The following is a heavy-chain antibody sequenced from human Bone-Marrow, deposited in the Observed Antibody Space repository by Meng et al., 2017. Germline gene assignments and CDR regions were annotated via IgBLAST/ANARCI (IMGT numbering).Heavy chain of an antibody. J-gene: IGHJ3*02. Sequence: GESLKISCTASGFTFGDYAMSWFRQAPGKGLEWVGFIRSKAYGGTTEYAASVKGRFTISRDNAKNSLYLQMNSLRAEDTAVYYCASNVVVTAIDAFDIWGQGTMVTVSS. D-gene: IGHD2-21*02. V-gene: IGHV3-49*03. CDR3: ASNVVVTAIDAFDI. CDR2: IRSKAYGGTT. CDR1: GFTFGDYA.